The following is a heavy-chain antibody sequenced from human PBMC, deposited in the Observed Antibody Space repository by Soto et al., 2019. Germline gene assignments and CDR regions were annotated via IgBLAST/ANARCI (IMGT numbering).Heavy chain of an antibody. J-gene: IGHJ4*02. CDR3: ARKSGSSSPEDY. D-gene: IGHD6-6*01. CDR1: GFSLSTSGVG. Sequence: SGPTLVNPTQTLTLTCTFSGFSLSTSGVGVGWIRQPPGKALEWLALIYWDDDKRYSPSLQSRLTITKDTSKSQVVFTMTNMDPVDTATYYCARKSGSSSPEDYWGQGTLVTVSS. V-gene: IGHV2-5*02. CDR2: IYWDDDK.